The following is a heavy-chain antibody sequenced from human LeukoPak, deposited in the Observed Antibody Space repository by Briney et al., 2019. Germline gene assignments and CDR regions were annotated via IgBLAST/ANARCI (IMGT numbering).Heavy chain of an antibody. CDR1: GFTFSSYE. Sequence: PGGSLRLSCAASGFTFSSYEMNWVRQAAGKGLEWVSYISSSGSTIYYADSVKGRFTISRDNAKNSLYLQMNSLRAEDTAVYYCARDGTLWFGEVSPYYGMDVWGQGTTVTVSS. V-gene: IGHV3-48*03. CDR3: ARDGTLWFGEVSPYYGMDV. CDR2: ISSSGSTI. D-gene: IGHD3-10*01. J-gene: IGHJ6*02.